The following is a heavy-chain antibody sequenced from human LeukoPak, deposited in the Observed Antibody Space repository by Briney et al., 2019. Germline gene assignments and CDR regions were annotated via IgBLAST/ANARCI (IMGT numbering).Heavy chain of an antibody. J-gene: IGHJ5*02. V-gene: IGHV1-2*06. CDR3: ARAPYSSRDNWFDP. Sequence: ASVKVSCKASGYTFTNSDITWVRQAPGQGLEWMGRINPNSGGTNYAQKFQGRVTMTRDTSISTAYMELSRLRSDDTAVYYCARAPYSSRDNWFDPWGQGTLVTVSS. CDR1: GYTFTNSD. D-gene: IGHD6-13*01. CDR2: INPNSGGT.